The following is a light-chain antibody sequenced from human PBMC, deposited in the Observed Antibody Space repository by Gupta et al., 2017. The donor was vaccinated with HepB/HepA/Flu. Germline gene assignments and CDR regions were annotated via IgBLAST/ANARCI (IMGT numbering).Light chain of an antibody. CDR2: DVT. V-gene: IGLV2-14*03. Sequence: QSACTQPASVSGPPGQSIALPRIGTNSDVGGYNYVFWYQQHPGEAPKLLIYDVTNRPPGVSDRCSGSKSGNTASLAISGLRAEDEADYYCNSFGRSDILGLVFGGGTKLTVL. CDR3: NSFGRSDILGLV. J-gene: IGLJ3*02. CDR1: NSDVGGYNY.